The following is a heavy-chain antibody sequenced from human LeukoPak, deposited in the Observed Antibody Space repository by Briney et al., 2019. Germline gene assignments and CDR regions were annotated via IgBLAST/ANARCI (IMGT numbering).Heavy chain of an antibody. V-gene: IGHV3-21*01. CDR3: AREWSSSGSKKVGMDV. J-gene: IGHJ6*02. D-gene: IGHD6-6*01. Sequence: GGSLRLSCAASGFTFSSYSMNWVRQAPGKGLEWVSSISSSRSYIYYADSVKGRFTISRDNAKNSLYLQMNSLRAEDTAVYYCAREWSSSGSKKVGMDVWGQGTTVTVSS. CDR1: GFTFSSYS. CDR2: ISSSRSYI.